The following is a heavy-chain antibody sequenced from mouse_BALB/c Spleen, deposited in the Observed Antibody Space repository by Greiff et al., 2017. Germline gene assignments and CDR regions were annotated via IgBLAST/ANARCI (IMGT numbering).Heavy chain of an antibody. D-gene: IGHD1-2*01. CDR1: GFTFSSYG. CDR2: INSNGGST. J-gene: IGHJ2*01. CDR3: AGDSYGYPDY. V-gene: IGHV5-6-3*01. Sequence: EVMLVESGGGLVQPGGSLKLSCAASGFTFSSYGMSWVRQTPDKRLELVATINSNGGSTYYPDSVKGRFTISRDNAKNTLYLQMSSLKSEDTAMYYCAGDSYGYPDYWGQGTTLTVSA.